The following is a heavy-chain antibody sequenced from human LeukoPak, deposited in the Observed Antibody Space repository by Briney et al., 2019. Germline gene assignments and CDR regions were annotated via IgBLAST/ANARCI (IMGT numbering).Heavy chain of an antibody. CDR1: GYGSTSYW. Sequence: GASLQISCNASGYGSTSYWIGWVRPMPGKGRAWMGIIYPGDSDTRYSPSFQGQVTISADKSISTAYLQWSSLKASDTALYYCARQGDRLRDAFDIWGQGTMVTVSS. V-gene: IGHV5-51*01. CDR3: ARQGDRLRDAFDI. J-gene: IGHJ3*02. CDR2: IYPGDSDT. D-gene: IGHD4-17*01.